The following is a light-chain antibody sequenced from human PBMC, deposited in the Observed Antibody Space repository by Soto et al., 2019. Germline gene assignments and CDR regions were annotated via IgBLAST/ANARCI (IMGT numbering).Light chain of an antibody. J-gene: IGKJ5*01. V-gene: IGKV1-8*01. CDR2: AAS. CDR3: QQLNSYPAIT. CDR1: QGISSY. Sequence: AIRMSLSPSSLSASQGDRVTITCRVSQGISSYLAWYQQKPGKAPKLLIYAASTLQSGVPSRFSGSGSGTEFTLTISSLQPEDFATYYCQQLNSYPAITFGQGTRLEV.